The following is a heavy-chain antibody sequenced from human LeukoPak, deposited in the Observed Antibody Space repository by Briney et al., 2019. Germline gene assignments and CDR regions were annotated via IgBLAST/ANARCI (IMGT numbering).Heavy chain of an antibody. J-gene: IGHJ5*02. CDR3: ARGDPHADL. Sequence: HAGGSLRLSCAASGFDLNTYEMNWVRQAPGKGLEWIADITISGHTKNYADSVKRRFTISRDNAGTSLYLQMSSLTVEDTGVYYCARGDPHADLWGQGTLVTVSS. CDR2: ITISGHTK. CDR1: GFDLNTYE. V-gene: IGHV3-48*03.